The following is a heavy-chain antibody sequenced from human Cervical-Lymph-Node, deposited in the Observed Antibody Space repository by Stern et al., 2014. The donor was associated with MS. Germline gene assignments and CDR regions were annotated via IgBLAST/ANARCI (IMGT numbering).Heavy chain of an antibody. CDR3: ARVRRRHYFDH. CDR1: GFSFSDYY. J-gene: IGHJ4*02. CDR2: ISGSGGII. V-gene: IGHV3-11*01. Sequence: VQLVESGGDLVTPTGSLRLSCAASGFSFSDYYMSWIRQAPGKGLEWLSYISGSGGIIYYADSVKGRFTISRDNAKKSLYLQMNSLRVDDTAIYFCARVRRRHYFDHWGQGTLVTVSS.